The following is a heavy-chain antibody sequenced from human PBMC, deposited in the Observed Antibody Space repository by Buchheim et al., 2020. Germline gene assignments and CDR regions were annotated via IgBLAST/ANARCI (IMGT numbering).Heavy chain of an antibody. Sequence: DVQLVESGGGLVMPGGSLTLSCVTSGFSFSPFGMTWVRQAPGKGLEWVATVGSGHHTFYSDLVEGRFTVSRDNARSSVSLQLNSVRAEDTAVYFCARDFSGWSRDYWGQGTL. CDR2: VGSGHHT. V-gene: IGHV3-21*01. CDR3: ARDFSGWSRDY. CDR1: GFSFSPFG. J-gene: IGHJ4*02. D-gene: IGHD6-19*01.